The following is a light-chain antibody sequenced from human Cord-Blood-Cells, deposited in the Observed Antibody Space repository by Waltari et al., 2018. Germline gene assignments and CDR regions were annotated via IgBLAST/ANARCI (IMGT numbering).Light chain of an antibody. CDR2: AAS. J-gene: IGKJ3*01. Sequence: DIQMTQSPSSLSASVGDRVTIPCRASQSISSYLNWYQQTPGKAPKLLSYAASSLQSGVPSRFSGSGSGTDFTLTISSLQPEDFATYYCQQSYSTPFTVGPGTKVDIK. CDR3: QQSYSTPFT. V-gene: IGKV1-39*01. CDR1: QSISSY.